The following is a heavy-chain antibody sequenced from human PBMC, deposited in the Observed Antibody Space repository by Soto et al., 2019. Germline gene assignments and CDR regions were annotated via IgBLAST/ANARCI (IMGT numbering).Heavy chain of an antibody. CDR1: GFTFSSYS. D-gene: IGHD4-17*01. CDR3: ARDYGDYVSFRYYDYYMDV. V-gene: IGHV3-48*01. J-gene: IGHJ6*03. CDR2: ISSSSSTI. Sequence: EVQLVESGGGLVQPGGSLRLSCAASGFTFSSYSMNWVRQAPGKGLEWVSYISSSSSTIYYADSVKGRFTISRNNAKNSLYLQMNSLRAEDTAVYYCARDYGDYVSFRYYDYYMDVWGKGTTVTVSS.